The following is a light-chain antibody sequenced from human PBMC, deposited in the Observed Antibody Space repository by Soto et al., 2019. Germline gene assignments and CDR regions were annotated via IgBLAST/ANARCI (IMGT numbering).Light chain of an antibody. CDR3: QTWGTGIRVV. Sequence: QLVLTQSPSASASLGASVKLTCTLSSGHSSYAIAWHQQQPEKGPRYLMKVNSDGSHSKGDGIPHRFSGSSSGADRYLTISSLQSEDEAYYYCQTWGTGIRVVFGGGTKLTVL. V-gene: IGLV4-69*01. CDR1: SGHSSYA. J-gene: IGLJ2*01. CDR2: VNSDGSH.